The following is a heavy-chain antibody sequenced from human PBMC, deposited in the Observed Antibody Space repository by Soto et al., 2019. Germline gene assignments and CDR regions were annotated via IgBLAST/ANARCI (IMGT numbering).Heavy chain of an antibody. D-gene: IGHD1-26*01. V-gene: IGHV3-74*01. J-gene: IGHJ4*02. CDR1: GFTFSSYC. CDR3: TRGGGLEYSGSF. Sequence: PGGSLRLSCAASGFTFSSYCMHWVRQAPGKGPVWVSRINCEGDITTYADSVKGRFTISRDNAKNTVSLQMNSLTAEDTAVYYCTRGGGLEYSGSFWGQGTLVTVSS. CDR2: INCEGDIT.